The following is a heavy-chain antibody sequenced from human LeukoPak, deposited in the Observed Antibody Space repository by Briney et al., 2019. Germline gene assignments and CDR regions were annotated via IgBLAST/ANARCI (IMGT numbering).Heavy chain of an antibody. CDR1: GFTFTSSA. D-gene: IGHD3-22*01. CDR3: ARGTYYYDSSGFYSGGLGY. J-gene: IGHJ4*02. Sequence: GGSLRLSCAASGFTFTSSAMHWVRQAPGKGLECVAIISNDGSDKYYPDSVRGRFTISRDNSENTLYLQMNSLRPEDTAVYYCARGTYYYDSSGFYSGGLGYWGQGALVTVSS. V-gene: IGHV3-30*04. CDR2: ISNDGSDK.